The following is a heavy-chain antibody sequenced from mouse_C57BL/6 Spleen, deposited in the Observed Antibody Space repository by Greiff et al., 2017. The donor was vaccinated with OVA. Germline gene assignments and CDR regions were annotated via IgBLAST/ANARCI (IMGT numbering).Heavy chain of an antibody. CDR2: IYPGGGST. D-gene: IGHD4-1*01. J-gene: IGHJ1*03. CDR3: AREGNWDKYFDV. V-gene: IGHV1-55*01. CDR1: GYTFPSSW. Sequence: EQPGAELVRPGASVKMSCKASGYTFPSSWITWGKQSPGQGLEWIGVIYPGGGSTNYNEKFKSKATLTVDTSSSTAYMQLSSLTSEDSAVYYCAREGNWDKYFDVWGTGTTVTVSS.